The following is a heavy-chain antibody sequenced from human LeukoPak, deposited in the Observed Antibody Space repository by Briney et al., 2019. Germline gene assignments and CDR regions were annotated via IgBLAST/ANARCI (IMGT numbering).Heavy chain of an antibody. J-gene: IGHJ4*02. D-gene: IGHD5-18*01. CDR2: ISSSSSYI. CDR1: GSPSSSYG. Sequence: GGPLRLSCAASGSPSSSYGMHWAPQPPGKGLEGASPISSSSSYIYYADSVKGRFTISRDNAKNSLYLQMNSLRAEDTAVYYCARDHSGRGYSYEYYFDYWGQGTLVTVSS. V-gene: IGHV3-21*01. CDR3: ARDHSGRGYSYEYYFDY.